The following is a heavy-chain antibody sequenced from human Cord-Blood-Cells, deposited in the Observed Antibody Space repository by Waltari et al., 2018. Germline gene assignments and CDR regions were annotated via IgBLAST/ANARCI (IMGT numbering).Heavy chain of an antibody. J-gene: IGHJ2*01. CDR3: ARCCCDYSNWYFDL. CDR1: GGSFSGYY. V-gene: IGHV4-34*01. D-gene: IGHD4-4*01. Sequence: QVQLQQWGAGLLKPSETLSLTCAVYGGSFSGYYWSWIRQPPGKGLEWIGEINHSASTNYTPTLTSRVHISVDTSKNQCSLKLSSVTAADTAVYYCARCCCDYSNWYFDLWGRGTLVTVSS. CDR2: INHSAST.